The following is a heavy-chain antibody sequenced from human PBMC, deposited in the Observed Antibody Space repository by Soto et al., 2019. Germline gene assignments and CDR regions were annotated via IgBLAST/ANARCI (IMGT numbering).Heavy chain of an antibody. J-gene: IGHJ4*02. CDR2: ISVSGGSS. CDR1: GFTFSSFA. CDR3: AGSASGWTFGQLDY. D-gene: IGHD6-19*01. Sequence: GGSLRLSCAVSGFTFSSFAMNWVRQAPGKGLEWVSVISVSGGSSYYVDSVKGRFTISRDNSKNTLYLQMNRLRVEDTAIYYCAGSASGWTFGQLDYWGQGTLVTVSS. V-gene: IGHV3-23*01.